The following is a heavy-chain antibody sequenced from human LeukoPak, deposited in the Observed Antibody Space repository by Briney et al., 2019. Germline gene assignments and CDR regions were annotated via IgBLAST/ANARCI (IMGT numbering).Heavy chain of an antibody. CDR2: ISYSGST. Sequence: SETLSLTCTVSGGSISSSYWGWIRQPPGKGLGWIGYISYSGSTKYNPSLKSRVTLSVDTSKNQFSLKVNSVTAADTAVYYCARRGVEMAPVRPDNWFDPWGQGTLVTVSS. CDR1: GGSISSSY. V-gene: IGHV4-59*08. CDR3: ARRGVEMAPVRPDNWFDP. D-gene: IGHD5-24*01. J-gene: IGHJ5*02.